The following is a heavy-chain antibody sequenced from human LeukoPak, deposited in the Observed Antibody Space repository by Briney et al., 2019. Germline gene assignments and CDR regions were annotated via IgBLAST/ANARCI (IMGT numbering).Heavy chain of an antibody. CDR3: ARDGFHGSGSYLDY. J-gene: IGHJ4*02. V-gene: IGHV3-21*01. D-gene: IGHD3-10*01. Sequence: GGSLRLSCAASGFTFSSYSMNWVRQAPGKGLGWVSSISSSSSYIYYADSVKGRFTISRDNSKNTLYLQMNSLRGEDTAAYYCARDGFHGSGSYLDYWGQGTLVTVSS. CDR1: GFTFSSYS. CDR2: ISSSSSYI.